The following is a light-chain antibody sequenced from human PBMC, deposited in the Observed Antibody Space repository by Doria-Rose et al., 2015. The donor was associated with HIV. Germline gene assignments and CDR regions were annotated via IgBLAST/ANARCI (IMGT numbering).Light chain of an antibody. CDR1: QSLLYTSKNY. CDR3: QQYYDTPS. J-gene: IGKJ3*01. V-gene: IGKV4-1*01. CDR2: WAS. Sequence: TQSPESLGMSLGERATFNCKSNQSLLYTSKNYLAWYQQKPGQPPKVLIYWASTRQYGVPARFSGSGSVTDFTLTISSLEAEDVAVYYCQQYYDTPSFGPGTTVDIK.